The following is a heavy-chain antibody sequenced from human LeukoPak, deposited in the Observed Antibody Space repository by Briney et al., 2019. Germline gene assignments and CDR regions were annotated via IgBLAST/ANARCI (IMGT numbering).Heavy chain of an antibody. D-gene: IGHD1-26*01. CDR1: GFTFNNYA. V-gene: IGHV3-23*01. CDR3: AKESRSRGGYYFDY. Sequence: GGSLRLSCAASGFTFNNYAMSWVRQAPGKGLEWVSAISGSGGSTYYADSVKGRFTISRDNSKNTLYLQMNSLRAEDTAVYYCAKESRSRGGYYFDYWGQGTLVTVSS. J-gene: IGHJ4*02. CDR2: ISGSGGST.